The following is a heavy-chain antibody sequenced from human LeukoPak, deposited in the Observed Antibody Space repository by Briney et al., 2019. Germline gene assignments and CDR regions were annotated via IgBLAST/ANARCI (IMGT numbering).Heavy chain of an antibody. J-gene: IGHJ5*02. Sequence: PSETLSLTCTVSGGSISSYYWSWIRQPPGKGLEWIGYIYYSGSTNYNPSLKSRVTISVDTSKNQFSLKLSSVTAADTAVYYCARSSGWDWFDPWGQGTLVTVSS. CDR2: IYYSGST. V-gene: IGHV4-59*01. D-gene: IGHD6-19*01. CDR1: GGSISSYY. CDR3: ARSSGWDWFDP.